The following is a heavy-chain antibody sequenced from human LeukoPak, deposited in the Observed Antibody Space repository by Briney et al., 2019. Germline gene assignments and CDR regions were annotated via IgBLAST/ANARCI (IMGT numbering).Heavy chain of an antibody. CDR1: GGFVSYSIFF. D-gene: IGHD6-13*01. CDR2: IYYTGSI. V-gene: IGHV4-39*01. Sequence: PSQTLSLTCTVSGGFVSYSIFFWDWLRQPPGKGLEWIGCIYYTGSIYYNSSLKSRVTICVDASENLFSLTLVSLTAADTAVYYCARHTAGYSNAWHGGLSALWGQGTLVTVSS. CDR3: ARHTAGYSNAWHGGLSAL. J-gene: IGHJ1*01.